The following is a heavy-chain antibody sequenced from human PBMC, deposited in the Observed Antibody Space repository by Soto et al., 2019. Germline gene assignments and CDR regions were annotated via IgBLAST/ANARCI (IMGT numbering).Heavy chain of an antibody. J-gene: IGHJ4*02. V-gene: IGHV3-23*01. Sequence: EVQLLESGGGLVQPGGSLRLSCAASGFTFSNYGMTWVRQAPGKGLEWVSGMSRDGGVTDYTDSVKGGFTISRDISKNTLYLQMNSLRAEDTAVYYCAKIDKFNPQSSGWANRFDYWGQGTLVTVSS. D-gene: IGHD6-19*01. CDR3: AKIDKFNPQSSGWANRFDY. CDR1: GFTFSNYG. CDR2: MSRDGGVT.